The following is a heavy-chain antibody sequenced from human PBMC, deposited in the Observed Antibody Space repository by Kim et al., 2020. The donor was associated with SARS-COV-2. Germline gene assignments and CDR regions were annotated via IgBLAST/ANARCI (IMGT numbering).Heavy chain of an antibody. D-gene: IGHD2-15*01. V-gene: IGHV3-23*01. CDR1: GFTFSSYA. J-gene: IGHJ1*01. CDR2: LSASGYTT. Sequence: GGSLRLSCVASGFTFSSYAMSWVRQAPGKGLEWVSTLSASGYTTYYADSVKGRFTISRDNSENTLYLQMNSLRAEDTAVYYCANLISGPNLYGPRYFQHWGQGTLVTVSS. CDR3: ANLISGPNLYGPRYFQH.